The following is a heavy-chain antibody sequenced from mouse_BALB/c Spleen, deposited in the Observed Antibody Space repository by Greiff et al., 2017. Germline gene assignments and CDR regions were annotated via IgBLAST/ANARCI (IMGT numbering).Heavy chain of an antibody. CDR1: GYAFSSYW. Sequence: QVQLQQSGAELVRPGSSVKISCKASGYAFSSYWMNWVKQRPGQGLEWIGQIYPGDGDTNYNGKFKGKATLTADKSSSTAYMQLSSLTSEDSAVYYCARRYYGKGYAMDYWGQGTSVTVSS. D-gene: IGHD2-1*01. CDR2: IYPGDGDT. V-gene: IGHV1-80*01. J-gene: IGHJ4*01. CDR3: ARRYYGKGYAMDY.